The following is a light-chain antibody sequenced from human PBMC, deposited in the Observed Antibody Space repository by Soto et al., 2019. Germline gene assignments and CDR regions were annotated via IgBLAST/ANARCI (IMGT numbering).Light chain of an antibody. V-gene: IGKV3-15*01. CDR3: QQYNNWPWT. Sequence: EIVMTQSPATLSVSPGERATLSCRASQSVSSNLAWYQQKPGQAPRHLIYGASTRATGIPARFSGSGSGTEFPLTISRQQSEDFAVYHCQQYNNWPWTFGQGTKVEIK. CDR1: QSVSSN. J-gene: IGKJ1*01. CDR2: GAS.